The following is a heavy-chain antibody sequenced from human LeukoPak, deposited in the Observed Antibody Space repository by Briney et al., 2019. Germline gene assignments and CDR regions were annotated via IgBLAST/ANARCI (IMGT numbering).Heavy chain of an antibody. Sequence: PGGSLRLSCGASGYTFSGCTMNWVRQAPGKGPEWISYISSGGSVMHYADSVKGRFTISRDNVENSLYLQMNSLRVEDTAVYYCTRDLEYWGQGVLVTVSS. CDR1: GYTFSGCT. CDR2: ISSGGSVM. V-gene: IGHV3-48*01. CDR3: TRDLEY. J-gene: IGHJ4*02.